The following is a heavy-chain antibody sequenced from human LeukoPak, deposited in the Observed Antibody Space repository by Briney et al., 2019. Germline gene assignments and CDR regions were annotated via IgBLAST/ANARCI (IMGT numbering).Heavy chain of an antibody. V-gene: IGHV4-59*01. CDR3: ARYCYGSGIDY. CDR1: GGSISSYY. J-gene: IGHJ4*02. CDR2: IYYSGST. D-gene: IGHD5-18*01. Sequence: SETLSLTCTVSGGSISSYYWSWIRQPPGKGLEWIGYIYYSGSTNYNPSLKSRVTISVDTSKNQFSLKLSSVTAADTAVYYCARYCYGSGIDYWGQGTLVTVSS.